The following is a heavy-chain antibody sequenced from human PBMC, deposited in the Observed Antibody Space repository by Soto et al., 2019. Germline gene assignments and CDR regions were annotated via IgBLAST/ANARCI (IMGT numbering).Heavy chain of an antibody. D-gene: IGHD6-13*01. CDR3: ARERVAAAGRDYYYGMDV. CDR2: INPNSGGT. Sequence: ASVKVSCKASGYTFTGYYMHWVRQAPGQGLEWMGWINPNSGGTNYAQKFQGWVTMTRDTSISTAYMELSRLRSDDTAVYYCARERVAAAGRDYYYGMDVWGQGTTVTVSS. J-gene: IGHJ6*02. CDR1: GYTFTGYY. V-gene: IGHV1-2*04.